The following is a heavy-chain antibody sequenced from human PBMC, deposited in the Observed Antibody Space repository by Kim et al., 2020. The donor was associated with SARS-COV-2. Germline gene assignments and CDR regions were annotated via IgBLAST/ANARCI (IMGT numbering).Heavy chain of an antibody. CDR1: GFTFDDYA. J-gene: IGHJ4*02. D-gene: IGHD6-13*01. Sequence: GGSLRLSCAASGFTFDDYAMHWVRQAPGKGLEWVSGISWNSGSIGYADSVKGRFTISRDNAKNSLYLQMNSLRAEDTALYYCAKDLEGIAAAGWGQGTLVTVSS. V-gene: IGHV3-9*01. CDR2: ISWNSGSI. CDR3: AKDLEGIAAAG.